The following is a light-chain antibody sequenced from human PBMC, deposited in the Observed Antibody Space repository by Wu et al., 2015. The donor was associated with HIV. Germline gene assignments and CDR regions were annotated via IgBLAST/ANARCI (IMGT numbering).Light chain of an antibody. V-gene: IGKV3-20*01. CDR3: QHYSSSALT. Sequence: EILLTQSPGTLSVSPGERATLSCRASQSLPSSSLAWYQQKLGQAPRLLIFGASNRATGIPXRFSGSGSGTDFTLTVDRLEPEDFAVYFCQHYSSSALTFGGGTMVELK. J-gene: IGKJ4*01. CDR1: QSLPSSS. CDR2: GAS.